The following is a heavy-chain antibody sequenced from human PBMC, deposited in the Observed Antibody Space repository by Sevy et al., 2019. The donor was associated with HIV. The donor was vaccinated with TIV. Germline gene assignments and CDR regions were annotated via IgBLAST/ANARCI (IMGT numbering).Heavy chain of an antibody. D-gene: IGHD3-10*01. J-gene: IGHJ3*02. Sequence: GSLRLSCAASGFTVSNNYISWVRQAPGKGLEWVSVINSGGSTNYADSVKGRFTISRDNSMNTVYLQMNSLRAEDTAVYYCARTYGSGSYGFDIWGRGTMVTVSS. CDR3: ARTYGSGSYGFDI. V-gene: IGHV3-53*01. CDR2: INSGGST. CDR1: GFTVSNNY.